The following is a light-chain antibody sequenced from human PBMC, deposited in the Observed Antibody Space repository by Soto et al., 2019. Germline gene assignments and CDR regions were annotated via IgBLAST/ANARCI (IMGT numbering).Light chain of an antibody. CDR2: GNS. CDR1: SSNIGAGYD. Sequence: QSVLTQPPSVSGAPGQRVTISCTGSSSNIGAGYDVHWYQQLPGTAPKLLIYGNSNRPSGVPDRFSGSKSGTSASLAITGLQAEDEADYYCQSYDSSLRGDVVFGVGTKLTVL. V-gene: IGLV1-40*01. CDR3: QSYDSSLRGDVV. J-gene: IGLJ2*01.